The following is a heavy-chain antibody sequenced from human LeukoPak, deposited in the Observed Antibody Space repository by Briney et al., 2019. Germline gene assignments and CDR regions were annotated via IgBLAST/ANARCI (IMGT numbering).Heavy chain of an antibody. CDR1: GGTFSSYA. CDR3: ARLGRGSTSCYWCGGEFDP. J-gene: IGHJ5*02. Sequence: EASVKVSCKASGGTFSSYAISWVRQAPGQGLEWMGGIIPIFGTANYAQKFQGRVTITADESTSTAYMELSSLRSEDTAVYYCARLGRGSTSCYWCGGEFDPWGQGTLVTVSS. D-gene: IGHD2-2*01. V-gene: IGHV1-69*13. CDR2: IIPIFGTA.